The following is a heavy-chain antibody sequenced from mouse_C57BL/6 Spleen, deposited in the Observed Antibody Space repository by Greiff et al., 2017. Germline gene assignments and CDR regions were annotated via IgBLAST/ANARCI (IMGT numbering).Heavy chain of an antibody. J-gene: IGHJ2*01. V-gene: IGHV1-18*01. CDR1: GYTFTDYN. CDR3: ARYGPLYGKDY. D-gene: IGHD2-1*01. Sequence: EVKLVESGPELVKPGASVKIPCKASGYTFTDYNMDWVKQSHGKSLEWIGDINPNNGGTIYNQKFKGQATLTVDKSSSTAYMELRRLTSEDTAVYYSARYGPLYGKDYWGQGTTLTVSS. CDR2: INPNNGGT.